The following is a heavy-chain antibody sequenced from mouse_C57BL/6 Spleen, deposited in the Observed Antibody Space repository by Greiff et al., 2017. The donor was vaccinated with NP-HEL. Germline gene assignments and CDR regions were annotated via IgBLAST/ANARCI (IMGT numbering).Heavy chain of an antibody. J-gene: IGHJ1*03. Sequence: QVQLQQPGAELVKPGASVKLSCKASGYTFTSYWMHWVKQRPGQGLEWIGMIHPNSGSTNYNEKFKSKATLTVDKSSSTAYMQLSSLTSEDSAVYYCATNYYGSSYWYFDFWGTGTTVTVSS. V-gene: IGHV1-64*01. CDR3: ATNYYGSSYWYFDF. CDR2: IHPNSGST. D-gene: IGHD1-1*01. CDR1: GYTFTSYW.